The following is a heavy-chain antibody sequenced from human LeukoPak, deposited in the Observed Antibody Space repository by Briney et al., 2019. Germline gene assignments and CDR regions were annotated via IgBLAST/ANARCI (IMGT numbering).Heavy chain of an antibody. Sequence: SETLSLTCAVYGGSFSGYYWSWIRQPPGKGLEWIGETNHSGSTNYNPSLKSRVTISVDTSKNQFSLKLSSVTAADTAVYYCAGLGAVVPAANRDVWGKGTTVTVSS. CDR2: TNHSGST. V-gene: IGHV4-34*01. J-gene: IGHJ6*04. CDR1: GGSFSGYY. D-gene: IGHD2-2*01. CDR3: AGLGAVVPAANRDV.